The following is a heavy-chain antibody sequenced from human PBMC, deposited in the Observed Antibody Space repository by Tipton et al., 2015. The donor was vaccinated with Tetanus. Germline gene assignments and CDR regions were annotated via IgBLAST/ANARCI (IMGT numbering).Heavy chain of an antibody. J-gene: IGHJ5*02. D-gene: IGHD3-3*01. CDR2: ISGSGGST. CDR1: GFTFSSYA. Sequence: CAASGFTFSSYAMSWVRQAPGKGLEWVSAISGSGGSTYYADSVKGRFTISRDNSKNTLYLQMNSLRAEDTAVYYCAKWNRYDFWSGYWREQVVNWFDPWGQGTLVTVSS. V-gene: IGHV3-23*01. CDR3: AKWNRYDFWSGYWREQVVNWFDP.